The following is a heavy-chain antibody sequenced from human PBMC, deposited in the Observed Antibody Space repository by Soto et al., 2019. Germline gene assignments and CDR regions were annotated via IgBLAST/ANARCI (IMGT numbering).Heavy chain of an antibody. V-gene: IGHV4-4*02. CDR3: ARVAVAGTRVDY. Sequence: QVQLQESGPGLVKPSGTLSLTCAVSGGSISSSNWWSWVRQPPGKGLGGIGEIYHSGSTNYNPSLKSRVXXXVXXSKNQFSLKLSSVTAADTAVYYCARVAVAGTRVDYWGQGTLVTVSS. CDR2: IYHSGST. J-gene: IGHJ4*02. CDR1: GGSISSSNW. D-gene: IGHD6-19*01.